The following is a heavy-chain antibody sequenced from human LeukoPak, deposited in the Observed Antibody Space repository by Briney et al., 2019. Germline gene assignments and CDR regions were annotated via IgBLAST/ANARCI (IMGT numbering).Heavy chain of an antibody. CDR2: ISSSGSTI. V-gene: IGHV3-48*03. J-gene: IGHJ4*02. Sequence: GGSLRLSCAASGFTSSSYEMNWVRQAPGKGLEWVSYISSSGSTIYYADSVKGRLTISRDNAKNSLYLQMNSLRAEDTAVYYCASLYCSSTSCYAYGYWGQGTLVTVSS. D-gene: IGHD2-2*01. CDR3: ASLYCSSTSCYAYGY. CDR1: GFTSSSYE.